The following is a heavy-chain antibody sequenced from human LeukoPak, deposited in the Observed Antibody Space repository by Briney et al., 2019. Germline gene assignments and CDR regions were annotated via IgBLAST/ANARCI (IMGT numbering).Heavy chain of an antibody. CDR2: IRSDAGQK. Sequence: GGSLRLSCEVSGFTFSNYGMHWVRQAPGKGLEWMAFIRSDAGQKSYGDSVKGRFTISRDNSKNTLYLQMNSLRAEDTAVYYCAKDSSITSAALWDFQHWGQGTLVTVSS. J-gene: IGHJ1*01. CDR1: GFTFSNYG. D-gene: IGHD5/OR15-5a*01. V-gene: IGHV3-30*02. CDR3: AKDSSITSAALWDFQH.